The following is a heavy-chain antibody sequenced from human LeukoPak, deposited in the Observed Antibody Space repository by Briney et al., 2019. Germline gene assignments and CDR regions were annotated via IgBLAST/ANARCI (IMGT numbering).Heavy chain of an antibody. J-gene: IGHJ4*02. V-gene: IGHV4-38-2*02. Sequence: SETLSLTCTVSGYSISSGYYWGWIRQPPGKGLEWIGSIYHSGSTYYNPSLKSRVTISVDTSKNQFSLKLSSVTAADTAVYYCARPAGTPSSWYFDYWGQGTLVTVSS. CDR1: GYSISSGYY. CDR2: IYHSGST. CDR3: ARPAGTPSSWYFDY. D-gene: IGHD6-13*01.